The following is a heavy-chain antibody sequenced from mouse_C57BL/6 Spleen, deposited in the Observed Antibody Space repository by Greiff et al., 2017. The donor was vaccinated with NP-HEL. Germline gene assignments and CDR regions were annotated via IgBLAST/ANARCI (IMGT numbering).Heavy chain of an antibody. CDR2: ISYDGSN. J-gene: IGHJ4*01. CDR3: ASHGSSYGYAMDY. CDR1: GYSITSGYY. Sequence: EVQLQQSGPGLVKPSQSLSLTCSVTGYSITSGYYWNWIRQFPGNKLEWMGYISYDGSNNYNPSLKNRISITRDTSKNQFFLKLNSVTTEDTATYYCASHGSSYGYAMDYWGQGTSVTVSS. V-gene: IGHV3-6*01. D-gene: IGHD1-1*01.